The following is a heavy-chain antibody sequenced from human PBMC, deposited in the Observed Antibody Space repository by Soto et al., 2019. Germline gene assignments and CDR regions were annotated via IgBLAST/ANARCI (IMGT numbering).Heavy chain of an antibody. D-gene: IGHD2-21*01. V-gene: IGHV1-3*01. CDR1: GYTFTSYA. Sequence: ASVKVSCKASGYTFTSYAMHWVRQAPGQRLEWMGWINAGNGNTKYSQKFQGRVTITRDTSASTAYMELSSLRSEDTAMYYCARLRFCGGDTCYPLDIWGLGTMVTVSS. CDR3: ARLRFCGGDTCYPLDI. J-gene: IGHJ3*02. CDR2: INAGNGNT.